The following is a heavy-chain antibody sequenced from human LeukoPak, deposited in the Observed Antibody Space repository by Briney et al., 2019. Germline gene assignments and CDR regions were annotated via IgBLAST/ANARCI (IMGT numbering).Heavy chain of an antibody. CDR3: ARVLATVTTGGMDV. V-gene: IGHV4-61*01. D-gene: IGHD4-17*01. J-gene: IGHJ6*04. CDR1: GGSLSSGRYY. Sequence: KPSESPSLTCTFSGGSLSSGRYYRSWIRQPPREGLEWVGYIYYSGSTNYNPSLKSRVTISVDTSKNQFSLKLSSVTAADTAVYYCARVLATVTTGGMDVWGKGTTVTVSS. CDR2: IYYSGST.